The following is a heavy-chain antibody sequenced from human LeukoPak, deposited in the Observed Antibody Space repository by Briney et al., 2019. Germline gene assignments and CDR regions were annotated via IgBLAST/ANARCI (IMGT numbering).Heavy chain of an antibody. Sequence: GGSLRLSCVASGFTFSSNGMHWVRQAPGKGLEWVTFIQYDGSKKYYADSVKGRFTISRDNAKNSLYLQMNSLRAEDTAVYYCAELGITMIGGVWGKGTTVTISS. CDR1: GFTFSSNG. CDR3: AELGITMIGGV. V-gene: IGHV3-30*02. J-gene: IGHJ6*04. D-gene: IGHD3-10*02. CDR2: IQYDGSKK.